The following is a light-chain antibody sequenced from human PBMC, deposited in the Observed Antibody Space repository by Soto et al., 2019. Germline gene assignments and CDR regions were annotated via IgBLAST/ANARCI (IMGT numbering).Light chain of an antibody. V-gene: IGKV3-20*01. CDR3: QHYGSSPFT. CDR2: GAS. CDR1: QSVSSSY. J-gene: IGKJ3*01. Sequence: EIVLTQSPGTLSLSPGERATLSCRASQSVSSSYLAWYQQKPGQAPRLLIYGASSRATGIPDRFSGSGSGTDFILTISRLEPEDFAVYYCQHYGSSPFTFGPGTKVDIK.